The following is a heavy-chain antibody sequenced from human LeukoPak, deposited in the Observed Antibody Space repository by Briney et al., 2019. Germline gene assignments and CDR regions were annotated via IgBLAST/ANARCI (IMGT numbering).Heavy chain of an antibody. J-gene: IGHJ3*02. V-gene: IGHV3-74*01. CDR1: GFTFSSCW. CDR2: INSDGSNS. CDR3: ARGGGDHAFDI. Sequence: GGSLRLSCAASGFTFSSCWMHWGRQAPGKGLVWVSRINSDGSNSIYGDSVKGRFTISRDNAKDTLYLQLSGLRADDTAVYDCARGGGDHAFDIWGQGTMVTVSS. D-gene: IGHD3-16*01.